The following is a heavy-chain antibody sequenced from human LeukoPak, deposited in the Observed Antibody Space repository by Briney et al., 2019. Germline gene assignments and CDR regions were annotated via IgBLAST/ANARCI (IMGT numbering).Heavy chain of an antibody. J-gene: IGHJ4*02. CDR3: AKGVATITGYFDY. CDR2: ISSDGSTK. V-gene: IGHV3-30-3*01. Sequence: GRSLRLSCAASGFTFSTYAMHWVRQAPGKGPEWVALISSDGSTKYYTDSVKGRFTISRDNSKYTLYLQMNSLRAEDTAVYYCAKGVATITGYFDYWGQGTLVTVSS. D-gene: IGHD5-12*01. CDR1: GFTFSTYA.